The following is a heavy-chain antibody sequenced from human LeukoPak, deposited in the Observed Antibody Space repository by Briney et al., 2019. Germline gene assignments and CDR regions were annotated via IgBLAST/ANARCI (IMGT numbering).Heavy chain of an antibody. CDR2: IYYSGST. CDR1: GGSISSYY. Sequence: PSETLSLTCTVSGGSISSYYWSWIRQPPGKGLEWIGYIYYSGSTNYNPSLKSRVTISVDTSKNQFSLKLSSVTAADTAVYYCARDGYSSTLGYWGQGTLVTVSS. V-gene: IGHV4-59*01. D-gene: IGHD6-13*01. CDR3: ARDGYSSTLGY. J-gene: IGHJ4*02.